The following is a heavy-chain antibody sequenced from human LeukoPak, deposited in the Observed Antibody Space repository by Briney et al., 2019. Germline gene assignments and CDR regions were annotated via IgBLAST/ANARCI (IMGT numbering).Heavy chain of an antibody. V-gene: IGHV3-43*02. CDR3: GIPPGVWGSGTFGNPPDL. CDR1: GFTVDYFA. CDR2: LSWDGGIT. J-gene: IGHJ4*02. Sequence: GGSLRPSCLTSGFTVDYFALHGVPEAPGGSLECVFLLSWDGGITYYADSVNGRFTISRDNSKNSLYMQMNSLRPDDTPLYYSGIPPGVWGSGTFGNPPDLWGQGTLVTVSS. D-gene: IGHD3-10*01.